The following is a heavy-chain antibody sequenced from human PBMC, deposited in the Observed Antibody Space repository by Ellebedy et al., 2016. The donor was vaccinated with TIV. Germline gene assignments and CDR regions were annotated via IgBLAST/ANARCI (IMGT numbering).Heavy chain of an antibody. Sequence: GESLKISCAASGFKFITYTIHWVRQAPGKGLEWLAVTSFDGSNAYYADSVRGRFTIPRDNSKNTLFLLMESLRPEDTAVYYCARDQVRYFDLWGRGALVTVSS. CDR1: GFKFITYT. CDR2: TSFDGSNA. V-gene: IGHV3-30-3*01. J-gene: IGHJ2*01. CDR3: ARDQVRYFDL.